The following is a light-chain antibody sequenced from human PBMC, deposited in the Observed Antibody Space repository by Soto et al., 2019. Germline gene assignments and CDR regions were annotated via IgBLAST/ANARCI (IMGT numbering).Light chain of an antibody. Sequence: ILITQSAGSLCVSLGARATSNCKSSHSVLHSSNTKNYLAWYQQKPGQPPKVLIYWASTRESGVPDRFSGSGSGTDFTLTISSLQAEDVAVFYCQQYYSSPITFGQGTLLEIK. V-gene: IGKV4-1*01. J-gene: IGKJ5*01. CDR3: QQYYSSPIT. CDR2: WAS. CDR1: HSVLHSSNTKNY.